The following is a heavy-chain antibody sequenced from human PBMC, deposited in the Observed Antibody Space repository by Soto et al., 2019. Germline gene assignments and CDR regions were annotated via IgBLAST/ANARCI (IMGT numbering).Heavy chain of an antibody. D-gene: IGHD1-26*01. J-gene: IGHJ4*02. CDR2: IRYDGSNI. Sequence: QVQLVESGGGVVQPGRSLRLSCAASGFTFSGIGMHLVRQAPGKGLEWVAVIRYDGSNIYYADAVKGRFTISRDNSKDTMYLYMNSLRADDTAVYYCARDGVGHTTFFGYFDYWGQGTLVTVSS. CDR1: GFTFSGIG. CDR3: ARDGVGHTTFFGYFDY. V-gene: IGHV3-33*01.